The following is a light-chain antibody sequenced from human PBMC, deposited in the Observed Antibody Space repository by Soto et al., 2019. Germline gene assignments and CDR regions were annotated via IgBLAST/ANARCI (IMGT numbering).Light chain of an antibody. CDR1: QSISNW. Sequence: DIQMTQSPSTLSASVGDRVTITCRASQSISNWLAWHQQKPGKAPKLLIYKASNLESGVPSRFSGSGSGTEFTLTISSLQPDDFATYYCQDYSPYSWTFGQGTKVDIK. CDR2: KAS. V-gene: IGKV1-5*03. J-gene: IGKJ1*01. CDR3: QDYSPYSWT.